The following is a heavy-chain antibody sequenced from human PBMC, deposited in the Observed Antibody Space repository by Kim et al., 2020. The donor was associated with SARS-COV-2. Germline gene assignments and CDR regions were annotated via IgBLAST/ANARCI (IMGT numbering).Heavy chain of an antibody. J-gene: IGHJ6*02. V-gene: IGHV3-23*01. CDR2: ISGSGGST. CDR3: AKFGDSGWPVYYYGMDV. D-gene: IGHD6-19*01. Sequence: VGSLRLSCAASGFTFSSYAMSWVRQAPGKGLEWVSAISGSGGSTYYADSVKGRFTISRDNSKNTLYLQMNSLRAEDTAVYYCAKFGDSGWPVYYYGMDVWGQGTTVTVSS. CDR1: GFTFSSYA.